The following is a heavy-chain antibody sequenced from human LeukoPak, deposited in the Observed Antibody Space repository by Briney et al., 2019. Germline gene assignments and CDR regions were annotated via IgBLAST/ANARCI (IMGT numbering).Heavy chain of an antibody. V-gene: IGHV1-2*02. J-gene: IGHJ4*02. CDR2: INPNSGGT. CDR3: ARAYGSGSSYHPDY. CDR1: GYTFTAYY. Sequence: EASVKVSCEASGYTFTAYYMHWVRQAPGQGLEWMGWINPNSGGTNSSQTFQDRVTLTRDTSISTAYMELGSLRSDDTAIYYCARAYGSGSSYHPDYWGQGTLVTVSS. D-gene: IGHD3-10*01.